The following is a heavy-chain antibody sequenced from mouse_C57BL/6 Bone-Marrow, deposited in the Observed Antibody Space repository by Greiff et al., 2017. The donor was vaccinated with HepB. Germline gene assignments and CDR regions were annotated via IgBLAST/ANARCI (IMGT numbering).Heavy chain of an antibody. J-gene: IGHJ4*01. CDR3: ARTYLITTVPHYYAMDY. V-gene: IGHV2-2*01. CDR2: IWSGGST. D-gene: IGHD1-1*01. Sequence: QVQLQQSGPGLVQPSQSLSITCTVSGFSLTSYGVHWVRQSPGKGLEWLGVIWSGGSTDYNAAFISRLSISKDNSKSQVFFKMNSLQADDTAIYYCARTYLITTVPHYYAMDYWGQGTSVTVSS. CDR1: GFSLTSYG.